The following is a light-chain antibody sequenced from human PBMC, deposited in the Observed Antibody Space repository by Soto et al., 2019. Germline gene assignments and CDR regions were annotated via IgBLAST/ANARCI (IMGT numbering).Light chain of an antibody. J-gene: IGKJ4*01. CDR2: ATS. CDR1: QNIYSN. CDR3: QHYNNWPLT. V-gene: IGKV3-15*01. Sequence: IVMTQSPAILSVSPGERATLSCRASQNIYSNVAWYQQRPGQAPRLLIYATSTRATGIPARFSGSGSGTEFTLTISSLQSEDFAVYYCQHYNNWPLTFGGGTKVDIK.